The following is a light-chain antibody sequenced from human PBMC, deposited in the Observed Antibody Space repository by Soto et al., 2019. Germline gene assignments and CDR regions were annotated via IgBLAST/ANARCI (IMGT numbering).Light chain of an antibody. J-gene: IGKJ2*01. Sequence: DIQMTQSPSTLSASVGDRVTISCRASQDISSFLAWYQHKPGKAPKLLIYDASTLQTGVPSRFRGIGFGTEFTLSSSGLQPDDFATYYCQQHDDYSHATFGQGTKVEIK. V-gene: IGKV1-5*01. CDR2: DAS. CDR3: QQHDDYSHAT. CDR1: QDISSF.